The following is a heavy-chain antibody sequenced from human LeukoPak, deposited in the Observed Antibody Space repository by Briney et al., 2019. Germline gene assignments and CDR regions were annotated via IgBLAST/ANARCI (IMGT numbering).Heavy chain of an antibody. Sequence: PSDTLSLTCTVSVRSISNYHWSWIRHPAGKGLEWIGHIYTSGSTNSKQSLRSRVTMTVDTSKNQFSLKLSSVTAADTAVYYCARGGYSYGTFDYWGQGTLVTVSS. D-gene: IGHD5-18*01. V-gene: IGHV4-4*07. CDR1: VRSISNYH. J-gene: IGHJ4*02. CDR2: IYTSGST. CDR3: ARGGYSYGTFDY.